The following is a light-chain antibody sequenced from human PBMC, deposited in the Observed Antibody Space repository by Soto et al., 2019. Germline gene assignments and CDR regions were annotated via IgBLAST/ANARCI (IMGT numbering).Light chain of an antibody. Sequence: EIVLTQTPGTLSLSPGERATLSCRASQTITNNYLAWYPQKPGQAPRPVMSGASSRTTGIPDRVSGGGSETDCPLTISRLAPEDFAEYYCEQYDSSYTFSQGTKLEIK. J-gene: IGKJ2*01. V-gene: IGKV3-20*01. CDR3: EQYDSSYT. CDR2: GAS. CDR1: QTITNNY.